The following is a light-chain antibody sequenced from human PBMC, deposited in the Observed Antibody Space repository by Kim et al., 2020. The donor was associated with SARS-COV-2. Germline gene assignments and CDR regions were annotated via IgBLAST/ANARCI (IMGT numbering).Light chain of an antibody. Sequence: DIVLTQSPGTLSFSPGERATLSCRASQSVTSSYLAWYQQKPGQSPRLLIYGASSRATGIPDRFSGSGSGTDFTLTISRLEPEDFAVYYCQQYGSSPRTFGQGTKVDIK. CDR1: QSVTSSY. CDR2: GAS. CDR3: QQYGSSPRT. V-gene: IGKV3-20*01. J-gene: IGKJ1*01.